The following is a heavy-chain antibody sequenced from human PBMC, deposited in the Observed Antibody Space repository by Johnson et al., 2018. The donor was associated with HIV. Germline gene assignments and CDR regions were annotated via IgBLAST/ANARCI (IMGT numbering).Heavy chain of an antibody. J-gene: IGHJ3*02. CDR2: ISGSGGST. CDR3: AKGGGSYSDAFDI. D-gene: IGHD1-26*01. CDR1: GFTFSSYA. V-gene: IGHV3-23*04. Sequence: MLLVESGGVLVQPGGSLRLSCAASGFTFSSYAMSWVRQAPGKGLEWVSAISGSGGSTYYADSVKGRFTISRDNSKNTLYLQMNSLRAEDTAVYYCAKGGGSYSDAFDIWGQGTMVTVSS.